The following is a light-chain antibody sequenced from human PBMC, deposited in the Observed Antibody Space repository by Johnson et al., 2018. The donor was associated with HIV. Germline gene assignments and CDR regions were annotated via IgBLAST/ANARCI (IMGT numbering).Light chain of an antibody. V-gene: IGLV1-51*02. CDR3: AAWDSGRGAHYL. J-gene: IGLJ1*01. Sequence: QSVLTQPPSMSAAPGQKVTISCSGSSSNIGNNYVSWYQQLPGTAPKLLIFENSKRPSGVPDRFSASKSGTSATLDITGLQTGDEADYYCAAWDSGRGAHYLVGTVTKVTVL. CDR2: ENS. CDR1: SSNIGNNY.